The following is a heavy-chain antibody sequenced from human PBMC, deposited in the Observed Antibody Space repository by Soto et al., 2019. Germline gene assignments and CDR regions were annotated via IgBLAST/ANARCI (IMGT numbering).Heavy chain of an antibody. CDR3: AREGPGNSIWYVDS. V-gene: IGHV3-11*05. CDR1: GFTFSDYY. J-gene: IGHJ4*02. CDR2: ISSSSTYT. D-gene: IGHD6-13*01. Sequence: PGGSLRLSCAASGFTFSDYYMSWIRQAPWKGLEWLSYISSSSTYTSYADSVKGRFIISRDNAKNSLHLQMNRLRAEDTAVYYCAREGPGNSIWYVDSWGQGTLVTVSS.